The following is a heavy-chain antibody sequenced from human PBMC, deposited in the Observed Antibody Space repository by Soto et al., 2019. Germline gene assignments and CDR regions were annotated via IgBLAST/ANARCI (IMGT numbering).Heavy chain of an antibody. J-gene: IGHJ6*02. D-gene: IGHD5-12*01. CDR1: GASIISYY. CDR3: GGQLRDLALGMDV. Sequence: SETLSLTCTVSGASIISYYCSFIRHPPGRGLEWLVYVYSTGSPDYNPSLKSRFTISVDTSKNQFSLKVTSVTAADTAVYYCGGQLRDLALGMDVWGQGTTVTVSS. V-gene: IGHV4-59*01. CDR2: VYSTGSP.